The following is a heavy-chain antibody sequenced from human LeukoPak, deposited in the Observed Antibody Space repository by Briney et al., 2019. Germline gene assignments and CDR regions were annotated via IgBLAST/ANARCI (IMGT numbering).Heavy chain of an antibody. CDR1: GDSIRSRDYY. CDR3: ATRRFTNWFDP. V-gene: IGHV4-39*02. CDR2: IYYSGNT. J-gene: IGHJ5*02. D-gene: IGHD3-3*01. Sequence: SETLSLTCAVSGDSIRSRDYYWAWIRQPPGRGLEWIGTIYYSGNTYYSPSLKRRVTISVDASKSLFSLRLTSVTAADTAVYYCATRRFTNWFDPWGPGTLVTVSS.